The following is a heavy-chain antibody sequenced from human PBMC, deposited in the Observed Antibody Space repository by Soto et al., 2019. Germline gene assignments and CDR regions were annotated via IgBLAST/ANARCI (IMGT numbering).Heavy chain of an antibody. Sequence: LSLTFTVSGGSISSYYWSSIRQPPGKGLEWIGYIYYSGSTNYNPSLKSRVTISVDTSKNQFSLKLSSVTAAETAVYYCARASVVAAYDAFDIWGQGTMVTVSS. D-gene: IGHD2-15*01. CDR2: IYYSGST. CDR1: GGSISSYY. J-gene: IGHJ3*02. V-gene: IGHV4-59*01. CDR3: ARASVVAAYDAFDI.